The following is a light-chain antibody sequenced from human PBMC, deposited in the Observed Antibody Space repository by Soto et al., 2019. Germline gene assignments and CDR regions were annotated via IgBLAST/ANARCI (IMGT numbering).Light chain of an antibody. CDR1: GSDVGGYKY. V-gene: IGLV2-14*01. CDR2: DVS. CDR3: SSYASSSPFV. Sequence: QSALTQPASVSGSPGQSITISCTGTGSDVGGYKYVSWYQQLPGKAPKLMIYDVSYRPSGVSDRFSGSKSGNTASLIISGLQAEGEADYYCSSYASSSPFVFGTGTKVNVL. J-gene: IGLJ1*01.